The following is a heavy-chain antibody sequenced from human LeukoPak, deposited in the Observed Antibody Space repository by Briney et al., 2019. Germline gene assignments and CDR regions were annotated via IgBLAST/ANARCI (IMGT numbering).Heavy chain of an antibody. CDR2: IYPGDSDA. D-gene: IGHD3-9*01. CDR3: ARHEEDILTGYYFDY. V-gene: IGHV5-51*01. CDR1: GNTFTTYW. Sequence: GESLKISCNVSGNTFTTYWIAWVRQMPGKGLEWMGIIYPGDSDAKYNPSFQGQVTFSVDKSAGTAFLQWHSLQASDTAMYYCARHEEDILTGYYFDYWGQGTLVTVSS. J-gene: IGHJ4*02.